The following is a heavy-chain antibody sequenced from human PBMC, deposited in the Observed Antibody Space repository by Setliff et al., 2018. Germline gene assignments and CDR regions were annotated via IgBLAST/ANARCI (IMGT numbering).Heavy chain of an antibody. D-gene: IGHD5-12*01. V-gene: IGHV4-59*10. CDR3: ARDQWVRSPPLYFSYSMDV. CDR1: GGSFSTYF. CDR2: MYISGSS. Sequence: SETLSLTCAVYGGSFSTYFWSWIRQPPGKGLEWIGRMYISGSSDYNPSLKSRVTVSLDTSKNQFSLKLTSMTAADTAVYYCARDQWVRSPPLYFSYSMDVWGQGTTVTVSS. J-gene: IGHJ6*02.